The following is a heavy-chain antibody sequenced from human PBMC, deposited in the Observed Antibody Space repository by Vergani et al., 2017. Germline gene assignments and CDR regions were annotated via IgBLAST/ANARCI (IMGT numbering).Heavy chain of an antibody. D-gene: IGHD6-19*01. V-gene: IGHV4-39*01. J-gene: IGHJ5*02. CDR1: GASIRSRNYY. Sequence: QLQLQESGPGLVKPSATLSLTCSVSGASIRSRNYYLGWIRQPPGKGLEWIASIYYSGSTYYNPSLKSRFTMSVDTSKNQFSLKLSSVTAADTAVYFCAIHSTVEGLVKLGWFDPWGQGILVTVSS. CDR3: AIHSTVEGLVKLGWFDP. CDR2: IYYSGST.